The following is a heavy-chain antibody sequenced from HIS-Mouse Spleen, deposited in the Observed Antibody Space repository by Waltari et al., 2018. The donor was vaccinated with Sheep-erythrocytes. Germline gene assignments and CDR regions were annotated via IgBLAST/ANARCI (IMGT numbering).Heavy chain of an antibody. CDR2: IKHKGST. D-gene: IGHD3-9*01. V-gene: IGHV4-34*01. Sequence: VQLVESGGGLVQPGGSLRLSCAASGFTVSSNYMSWVRQAPGKGWEWCGEIKHKGSTNYNPVLKIRVTISVDTSKNQFSLKLSSVTAADTAVYYCARGGRRTGFDYWGQGTLVTVSS. CDR1: GFTVSSNY. CDR3: ARGGRRTGFDY. J-gene: IGHJ4*02.